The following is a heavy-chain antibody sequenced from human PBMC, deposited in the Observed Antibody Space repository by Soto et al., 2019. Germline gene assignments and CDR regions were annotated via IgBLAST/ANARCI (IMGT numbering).Heavy chain of an antibody. CDR1: GFTRRRHF. V-gene: IGHV3-53*01. Sequence: GSLRLSCAASGFTRRRHFIDWGPPASGKGLEWVSVIYSGGNTYYADSVKGRFTISRDNSKNTLYLQMNSLRAEDTAVYYCAREETAGYSSGWYVVYWGQGTLVTVSS. CDR2: IYSGGNT. D-gene: IGHD6-19*01. J-gene: IGHJ4*02. CDR3: AREETAGYSSGWYVVY.